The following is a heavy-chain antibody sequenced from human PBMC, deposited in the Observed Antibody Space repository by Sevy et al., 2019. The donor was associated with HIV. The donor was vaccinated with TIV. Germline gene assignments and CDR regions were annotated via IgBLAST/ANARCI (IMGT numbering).Heavy chain of an antibody. CDR2: IGGSGGST. CDR3: AKDLGATITTDYFDY. Sequence: GGSLRLSCAASGFTFSSYAMSWVRQAPGKGLEWVSAIGGSGGSTYYADSVKGRFTISRDNSKNTLYLQMNSMRAEDTAVYYRAKDLGATITTDYFDYWGQGTLVTVSS. V-gene: IGHV3-23*01. D-gene: IGHD5-12*01. CDR1: GFTFSSYA. J-gene: IGHJ4*02.